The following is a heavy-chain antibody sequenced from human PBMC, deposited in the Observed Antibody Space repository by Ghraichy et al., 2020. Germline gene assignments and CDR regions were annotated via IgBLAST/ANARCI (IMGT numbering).Heavy chain of an antibody. D-gene: IGHD2-15*01. V-gene: IGHV3-21*01. CDR1: GFTFSSYS. CDR3: VRDPGYCSGGHCFGDAFDI. Sequence: GESLNISCAASGFTFSSYSMNWVRQAPGKGLEWVSSISTSSSYIYYADSVKDRFTISRDNAKNSLYLQMNSLRAEDTALYYCVRDPGYCSGGHCFGDAFDIWGQGTMVTVSS. J-gene: IGHJ3*02. CDR2: ISTSSSYI.